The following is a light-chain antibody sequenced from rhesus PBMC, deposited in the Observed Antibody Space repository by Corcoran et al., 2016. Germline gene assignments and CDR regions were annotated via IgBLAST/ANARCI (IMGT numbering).Light chain of an antibody. V-gene: IGKV1-94*01. CDR3: LQDYTTPLT. CDR1: QGVNKE. CDR2: DAS. J-gene: IGKJ4*01. Sequence: DIQMTQSPSSLSASVGDRVTVTCRASQGVNKELSWYQQKPGKAPTHLIHDASSLQPGVSSRFSGSGSGTDYTLTISGLQLEDVATYYCLQDYTTPLTFGGGTKGEI.